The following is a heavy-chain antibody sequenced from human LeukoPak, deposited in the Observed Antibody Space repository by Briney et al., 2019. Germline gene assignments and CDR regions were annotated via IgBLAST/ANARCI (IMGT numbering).Heavy chain of an antibody. CDR1: GGSFSGYY. CDR2: INHSGST. Sequence: SETLSLTCAVYGGSFSGYYWSWIRQPPGKGLEWIGEINHSGSTNYNPALKSRVTISVDTSKNQFSLKLSSVTAADTAVYYCARVEAAAGINYWGQGTLVTVSS. V-gene: IGHV4-34*01. J-gene: IGHJ4*02. D-gene: IGHD6-13*01. CDR3: ARVEAAAGINY.